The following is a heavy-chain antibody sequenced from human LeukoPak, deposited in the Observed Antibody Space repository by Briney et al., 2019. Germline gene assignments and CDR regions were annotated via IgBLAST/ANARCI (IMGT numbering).Heavy chain of an antibody. D-gene: IGHD5-24*01. V-gene: IGHV4-59*01. CDR3: ARGNVEMATDDAFDI. Sequence: SETPSLTCTVSGGSISSYYWSWIRQPPGEGLEWIGYIYYSGSTNYNPSLKSRVTISVDTSKNQFSLKLSSVTAADTAVYYCARGNVEMATDDAFDIWGQGTMVTVSS. CDR2: IYYSGST. CDR1: GGSISSYY. J-gene: IGHJ3*02.